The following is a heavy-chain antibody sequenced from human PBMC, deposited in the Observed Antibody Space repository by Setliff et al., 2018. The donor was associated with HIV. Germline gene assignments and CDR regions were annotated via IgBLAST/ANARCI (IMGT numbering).Heavy chain of an antibody. V-gene: IGHV4-59*12. CDR2: IYYSGST. J-gene: IGHJ6*03. Sequence: PSETLSLTCTVSGGSISSYYWSWIRQPPGKGLEWIGYIYYSGSTNYNPSLKSRVTISVDTSKNQFSLKLSSVTAAYTAVYYCARVSSTYWYSIFRNYYYHMDGWGKGTTVTVSS. D-gene: IGHD2-8*02. CDR3: ARVSSTYWYSIFRNYYYHMDG. CDR1: GGSISSYY.